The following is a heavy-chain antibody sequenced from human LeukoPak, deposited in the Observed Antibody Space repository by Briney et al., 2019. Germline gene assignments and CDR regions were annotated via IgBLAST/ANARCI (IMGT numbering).Heavy chain of an antibody. CDR1: GGTFSSYA. CDR2: IIPIFGTA. V-gene: IGHV1-69*13. J-gene: IGHJ6*02. D-gene: IGHD2-15*01. CDR3: AGYCSGGSCLTGYYYGMDV. Sequence: SVKVSCKASGGTFSSYAISWVRQAPGQGLEWMGGIIPIFGTANYAQKFQGRVTITADESTSTAYMELSSLRSENTAVYYCAGYCSGGSCLTGYYYGMDVWGQGTTVTVSS.